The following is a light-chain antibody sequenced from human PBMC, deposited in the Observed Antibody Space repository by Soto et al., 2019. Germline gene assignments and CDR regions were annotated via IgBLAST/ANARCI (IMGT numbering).Light chain of an antibody. J-gene: IGKJ1*01. CDR2: AAS. Sequence: DFQMTQSPSSLSASVGDRVTITCRASQGISVYLAWYQQKPGKAPKLLIYAASTLESGVPSRFSGSGSGTYFTLTISSLQPEDVANYYCQKYDNVLWTFGQGTKVEIK. CDR3: QKYDNVLWT. CDR1: QGISVY. V-gene: IGKV1-27*01.